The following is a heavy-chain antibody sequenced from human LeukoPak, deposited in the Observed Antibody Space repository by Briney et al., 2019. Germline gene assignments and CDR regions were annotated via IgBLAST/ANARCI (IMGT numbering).Heavy chain of an antibody. V-gene: IGHV4-39*07. CDR2: VYYSGSI. J-gene: IGHJ4*02. CDR1: GASISSSSYY. D-gene: IGHD3-22*01. Sequence: SETLSLTCTVSGASISSSSYYWAWLRQPPGKGLEWIGSVYYSGSIYYNPSLKSRATLSVDTSKNEFSLRVTSVTAADTALYFCTVGANYYDRNTAYFIDYWGQGTLVTVSS. CDR3: TVGANYYDRNTAYFIDY.